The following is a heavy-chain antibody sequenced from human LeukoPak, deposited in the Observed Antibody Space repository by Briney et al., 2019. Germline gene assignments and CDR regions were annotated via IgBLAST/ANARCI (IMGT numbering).Heavy chain of an antibody. CDR2: ISSSRSTI. Sequence: PGGSLRLSCRPSGFTFSSYEMKWVRQAPGKGLEWVSYISSSRSTIYYAHSVKGRFTISRDNAKNSLYLQMNSLRAEDTAVYYCAELGITMIGGVWGKGTTVTISS. CDR1: GFTFSSYE. J-gene: IGHJ6*04. D-gene: IGHD3-10*02. V-gene: IGHV3-48*03. CDR3: AELGITMIGGV.